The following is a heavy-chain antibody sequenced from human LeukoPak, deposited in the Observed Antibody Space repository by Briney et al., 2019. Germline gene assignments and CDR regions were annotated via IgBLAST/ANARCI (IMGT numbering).Heavy chain of an antibody. CDR1: GGTFSSYA. J-gene: IGHJ4*02. D-gene: IGHD6-13*01. CDR2: IIPIFGTA. CDR3: ARDRSSLYDY. Sequence: SVKVSCKASGGTFSSYAISWARQAPGQGLEWMGRIIPIFGTANYAQKFQGRVTITTDESTSTAYMELSSLRSEDTAVYYCARDRSSLYDYWGQGTLVTVSS. V-gene: IGHV1-69*05.